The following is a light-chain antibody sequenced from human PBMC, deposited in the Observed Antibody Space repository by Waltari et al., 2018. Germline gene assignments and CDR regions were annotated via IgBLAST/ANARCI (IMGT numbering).Light chain of an antibody. Sequence: QSVLTQPPSASGTPGQRVTISCSGSSSNIGSNYVYWYQQLPGTAPKPLIFRNNQRPSGVPDRFSGSRSGTSASLAISGLRSDDEADYYCAAWDDSLSGFWVFGGGTKLTVL. J-gene: IGLJ3*02. CDR1: SSNIGSNY. CDR3: AAWDDSLSGFWV. CDR2: RNN. V-gene: IGLV1-47*01.